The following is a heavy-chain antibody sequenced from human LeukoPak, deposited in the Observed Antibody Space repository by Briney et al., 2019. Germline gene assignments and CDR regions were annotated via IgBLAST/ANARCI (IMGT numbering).Heavy chain of an antibody. CDR1: GYTFTSYG. CDR2: INPNSGGT. J-gene: IGHJ4*02. Sequence: GASVKVSCKASGYTFTSYGISWVRQAPGQGLEWMGRINPNSGGTNYAQKFQGRVTMTRDTSISTAYMELSRLRSDDTAVYYCARDPYYDFWSGYYNWGQGTLVTVSS. V-gene: IGHV1-2*06. CDR3: ARDPYYDFWSGYYN. D-gene: IGHD3-3*01.